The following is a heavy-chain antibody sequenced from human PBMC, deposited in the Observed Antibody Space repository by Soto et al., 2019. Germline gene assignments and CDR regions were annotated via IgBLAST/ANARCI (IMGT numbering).Heavy chain of an antibody. CDR3: ARSTTVVRQTDAFDI. D-gene: IGHD4-17*01. CDR2: IYPGDSDT. J-gene: IGHJ3*02. V-gene: IGHV5-51*01. Sequence: SLKISCKGSGYSFTSYWIGWVRQMPGKGLEWMGIIYPGDSDTRYSPSFQGQVTISADKSISTAYLQWSSLKASDTAMYYCARSTTVVRQTDAFDIWGQGTMVTVSS. CDR1: GYSFTSYW.